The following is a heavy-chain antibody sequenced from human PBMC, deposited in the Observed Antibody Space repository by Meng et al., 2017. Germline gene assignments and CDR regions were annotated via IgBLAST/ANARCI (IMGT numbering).Heavy chain of an antibody. CDR3: AHSYGSNFDY. V-gene: IGHV2-5*02. CDR2: IYWDDDK. CDR1: VLTRHYGGG. J-gene: IGHJ4*02. D-gene: IGHD3-10*01. Sequence: QNTLEECWSYAGKTHTAPHPDLHLLWVLTRHYGGGCGLNPSAPGKALEWLALIYWDDDKRYSPSLKSRLTITKDTSKNQVVLTMTNMDPVDTATYYCAHSYGSNFDYWGQGTLVTVSS.